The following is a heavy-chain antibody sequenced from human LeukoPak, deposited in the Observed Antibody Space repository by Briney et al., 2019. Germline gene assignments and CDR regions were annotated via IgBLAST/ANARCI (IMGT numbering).Heavy chain of an antibody. J-gene: IGHJ4*02. CDR3: ARVSVHGYSDY. D-gene: IGHD3-16*02. V-gene: IGHV4-59*01. CDR2: IYYSGST. Sequence: SETLSLTCTVSGGSISSYYWSWIRQPPGKGLEWIGYIYYSGSTYYNPSLRSRVTISVDTSKNQFSLKLSSVTAADTAVYYCARVSVHGYSDYWGQGTLVTVSS. CDR1: GGSISSYY.